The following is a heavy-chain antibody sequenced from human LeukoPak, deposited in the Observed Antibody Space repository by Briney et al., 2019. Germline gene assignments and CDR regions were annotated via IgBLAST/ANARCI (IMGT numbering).Heavy chain of an antibody. CDR1: GYRFTSYW. J-gene: IGHJ4*02. CDR2: IHPDDSEA. Sequence: GESLKISCKGSGYRFTSYWIAWLRQMPGKGLEWMGIIHPDDSEARYSPSFQGQVTISADMSINTAYLQWSRLRASDTAMYYCARASEDSYGYYSDYWGQGNLVTVSS. D-gene: IGHD3-22*01. V-gene: IGHV5-51*01. CDR3: ARASEDSYGYYSDY.